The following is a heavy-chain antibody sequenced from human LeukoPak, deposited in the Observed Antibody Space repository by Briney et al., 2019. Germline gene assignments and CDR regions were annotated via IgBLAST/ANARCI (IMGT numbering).Heavy chain of an antibody. D-gene: IGHD3-9*01. Sequence: MTSETLSLTCTISGGSITGSSYYWGGIRQSPWKGLVCIGNIYYSGSTYYNSSLKSRVTIYIDTSKNHFSLRLTSVTASDTAVYFCTRGSYDVLTGRSTLGEYWGQGTLVAVSS. CDR3: TRGSYDVLTGRSTLGEY. CDR2: IYYSGST. V-gene: IGHV4-39*02. J-gene: IGHJ4*02. CDR1: GGSITGSSYY.